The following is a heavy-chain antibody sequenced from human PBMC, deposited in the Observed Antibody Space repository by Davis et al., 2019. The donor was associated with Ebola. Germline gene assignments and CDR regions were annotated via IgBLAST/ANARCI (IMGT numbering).Heavy chain of an antibody. CDR1: GGSLSRYF. Sequence: PSQTLSPTCTVSGGSLSRYFGSWIRQPPGKGLEWIGHIFYTGSAKYNPSLQGRVTISLDTSKNQLSLRLSSVTAADTAVYYCARRGDGGDYFFYYGLGVWGQGTTVTVSS. J-gene: IGHJ6*02. CDR2: IFYTGSA. CDR3: ARRGDGGDYFFYYGLGV. V-gene: IGHV4-59*08. D-gene: IGHD3-16*01.